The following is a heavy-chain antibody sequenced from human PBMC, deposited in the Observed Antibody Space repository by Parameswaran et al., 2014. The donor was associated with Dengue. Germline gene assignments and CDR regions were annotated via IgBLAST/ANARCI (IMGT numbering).Heavy chain of an antibody. CDR2: IIPVFGIA. D-gene: IGHD2-15*01. CDR3: ANLGYGPGGFYNGMDV. Sequence: WVRQAPGQGLEWMGGIIPVFGIANNAQKFQARVTITADTSTSTVYMELSSLRPDDTAVYYCANLGYGPGGFYNGMDVWGQGTMVTVSS. V-gene: IGHV1-69*17. J-gene: IGHJ6*02.